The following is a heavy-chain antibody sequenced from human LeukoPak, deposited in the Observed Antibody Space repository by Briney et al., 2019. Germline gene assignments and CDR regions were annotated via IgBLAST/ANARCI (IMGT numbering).Heavy chain of an antibody. CDR2: MSYSGAT. D-gene: IGHD2-2*01. J-gene: IGHJ4*02. V-gene: IGHV4-39*01. CDR3: ARHCRAVLVVPVARGDYFDY. Sequence: SETLSLTCTVSGGSICSSSYHWGRIRQSPGEGLQWITSMSYSGATYYNPSLQSRVTISVDTSKNQFSLKLYSVTAADTAVYYCARHCRAVLVVPVARGDYFDYLGQGTLVTVSS. CDR1: GGSICSSSYH.